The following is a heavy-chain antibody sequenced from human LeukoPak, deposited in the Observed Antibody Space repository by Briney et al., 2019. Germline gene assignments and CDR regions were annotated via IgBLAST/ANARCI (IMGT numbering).Heavy chain of an antibody. D-gene: IGHD2-15*01. V-gene: IGHV1-2*02. CDR3: ARASSGYCSGGSCYSDY. CDR1: GYTFTGYY. Sequence: ASVKVSCKASGYTFTGYYMHWLRQAPGQGLEWMGWINPNSGGTNYAQKFQGRVTMTRDTSISTAYMELSRLRSDDTAVYYCARASSGYCSGGSCYSDYWGQGTLVTVSS. CDR2: INPNSGGT. J-gene: IGHJ4*02.